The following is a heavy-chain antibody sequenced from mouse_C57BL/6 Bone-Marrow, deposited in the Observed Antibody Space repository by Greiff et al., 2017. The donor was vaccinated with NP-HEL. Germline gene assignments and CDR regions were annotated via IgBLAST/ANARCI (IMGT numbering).Heavy chain of an antibody. CDR1: GYTFTSYG. J-gene: IGHJ3*01. CDR2: IYPRSGNT. CDR3: ARYRWPPFAY. D-gene: IGHD2-14*01. Sequence: QVQLQQSGAELARPGASVKLSCTASGYTFTSYGISWVKQRTGQGLEWIGEIYPRSGNTYYNEKFKGKATLTADKSSSTAYMELRSLTSEDSAVYFCARYRWPPFAYWGQGTLVTVSA. V-gene: IGHV1-81*01.